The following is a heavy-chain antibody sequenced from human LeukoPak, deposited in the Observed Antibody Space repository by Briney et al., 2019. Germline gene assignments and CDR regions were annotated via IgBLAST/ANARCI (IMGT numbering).Heavy chain of an antibody. CDR2: IDGDGRIT. J-gene: IGHJ5*02. CDR1: GFTFSNYW. CDR3: ARDSPRTGP. Sequence: PGGSLRLSCAASGFTFSNYWMSWVRQVPGQGLVWVSHIDGDGRITNYGDSVKGRFTISRDNAKNILYLQMNSLRAEDTAVYYCARDSPRTGPWGQGILVTVSS. V-gene: IGHV3-74*01. D-gene: IGHD1-1*01.